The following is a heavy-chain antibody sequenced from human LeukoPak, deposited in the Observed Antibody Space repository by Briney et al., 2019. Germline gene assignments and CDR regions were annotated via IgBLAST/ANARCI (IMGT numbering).Heavy chain of an antibody. V-gene: IGHV1-2*02. CDR2: INPNSGGT. Sequence: RASVTVSCKASGYTFTDYYMHWVRQAPGQGLEWMGWINPNSGGTNYAQEFQGRVTVTRDTSISTAYMELSRLRSDDTAVYYCARSYSLNSGYERWFDPWGQGTLVTVPS. CDR1: GYTFTDYY. CDR3: ARSYSLNSGYERWFDP. J-gene: IGHJ5*02. D-gene: IGHD5-12*01.